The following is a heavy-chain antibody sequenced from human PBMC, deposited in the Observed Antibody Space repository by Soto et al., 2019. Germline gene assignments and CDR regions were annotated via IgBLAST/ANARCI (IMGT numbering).Heavy chain of an antibody. D-gene: IGHD7-27*01. Sequence: GGSLRLSCAASGFSFSISPMHWVRQAPGKGPEWVALISYGGTNKFYADSVKGRFTISRDNSKSTLYLQVDSLRPEDAAVYYCARGPKTSGGQHWAFNYFDSWGQGTLVTVSS. J-gene: IGHJ4*02. V-gene: IGHV3-30-3*01. CDR2: ISYGGTNK. CDR1: GFSFSISP. CDR3: ARGPKTSGGQHWAFNYFDS.